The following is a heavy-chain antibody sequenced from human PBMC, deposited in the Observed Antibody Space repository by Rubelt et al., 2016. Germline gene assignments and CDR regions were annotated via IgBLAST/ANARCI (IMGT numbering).Heavy chain of an antibody. CDR1: GFKFSNYG. CDR3: ARVMAA. CDR2: IWYDGSNK. Sequence: QVQLVESGGGVVQPGRSLRLSCAASGFKFSNYGIHWVRQAPGKGLEWVALIWYDGSNKYYADSVKGRLTISRDNSKNTLYLQMNNLRGEDTAVFYCARVMAAWGQGTLVTVSS. V-gene: IGHV3-33*01. D-gene: IGHD6-6*01. J-gene: IGHJ4*02.